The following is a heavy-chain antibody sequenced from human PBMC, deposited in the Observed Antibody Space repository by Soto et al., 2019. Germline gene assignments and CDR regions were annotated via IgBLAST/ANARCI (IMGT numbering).Heavy chain of an antibody. Sequence: GGSLRLSCAPSGGTFSSYSMNWVRQAPGKGLEWVSYISSSSSTIYYADSVKGRFTISRDNAKNSLYLQMNSLRDEDTAVYYCARAHGYYDSSGYSLDAFDIWGQGTMVTVSS. CDR3: ARAHGYYDSSGYSLDAFDI. D-gene: IGHD3-22*01. CDR1: GGTFSSYS. V-gene: IGHV3-48*02. CDR2: ISSSSSTI. J-gene: IGHJ3*02.